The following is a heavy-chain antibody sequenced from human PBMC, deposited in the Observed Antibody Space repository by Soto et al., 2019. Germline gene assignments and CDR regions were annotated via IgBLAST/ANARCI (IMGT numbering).Heavy chain of an antibody. CDR2: IYYSGST. J-gene: IGHJ4*01. D-gene: IGHD2-8*01. Sequence: SETLSLTCSVSGGTVSGDSISTSSFYWGWIRQPPGKGLQWVASIYYSGSTYYNPSLKSRVTISVYTYKNHFFLKLTAVTAAHTAVYYCARVLTHWGRGILVTVSS. CDR3: ARVLTH. CDR1: GDSISTSSFY. V-gene: IGHV4-39*01.